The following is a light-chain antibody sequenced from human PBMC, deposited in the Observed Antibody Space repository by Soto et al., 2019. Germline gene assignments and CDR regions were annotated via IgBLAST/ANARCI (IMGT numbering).Light chain of an antibody. J-gene: IGLJ3*02. V-gene: IGLV1-44*01. CDR1: SSNIGSNT. Sequence: QSVLTQPPSASGTPGQRVTISCSGSSSNIGSNTVNWHQQVPGTAPKLLIYRNNQRPSGVSDRFSGSKSGTSASLAISGLQSEDEAHYYCQSYDNSLSGSWVFGGGTKLTVL. CDR2: RNN. CDR3: QSYDNSLSGSWV.